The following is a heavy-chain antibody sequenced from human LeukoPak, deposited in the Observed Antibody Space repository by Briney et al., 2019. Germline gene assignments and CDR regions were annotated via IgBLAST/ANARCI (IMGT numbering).Heavy chain of an antibody. CDR1: GFTFSSYW. CDR2: IKQDGSEK. Sequence: PGGFLRLSCAASGFTFSSYWMSWVRQAPGKGLEWVANIKQDGSEKYYVDSVKGRFTISRDNSKNTLYLQMNSLRAEDTAVYYCAREEVAVGGNWFDPWGQGTLVTVSS. V-gene: IGHV3-7*03. D-gene: IGHD6-19*01. J-gene: IGHJ5*02. CDR3: AREEVAVGGNWFDP.